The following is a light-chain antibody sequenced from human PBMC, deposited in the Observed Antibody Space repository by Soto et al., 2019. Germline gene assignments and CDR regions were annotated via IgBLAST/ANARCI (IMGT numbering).Light chain of an antibody. CDR3: QHYSSSPTT. J-gene: IGKJ1*01. V-gene: IGKV3-20*01. CDR2: AAS. Sequence: EIVLTQSPATLSLSPGERATLFCRASQSVSKYLGWYQQKPGQAPRLLIYAASNRATGIPDRFSGSGSGTDFTLTIRRLEPEDFAVYYCQHYSSSPTTFGQGTKVDI. CDR1: QSVSKY.